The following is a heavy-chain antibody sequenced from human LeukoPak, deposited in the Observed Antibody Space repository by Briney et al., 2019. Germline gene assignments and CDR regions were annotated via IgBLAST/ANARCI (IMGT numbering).Heavy chain of an antibody. CDR3: AKDLGFFDWLIPGDY. J-gene: IGHJ4*02. CDR1: GFTFSSYA. CDR2: ISGSGGST. D-gene: IGHD3-9*01. Sequence: GGSLRLSCAASGFTFSSYAMSWVRQAPGKGLEWVSAISGSGGSTYYADSVKGRFTISRDNSKNTLYLQMNSLRAEDTAVYYCAKDLGFFDWLIPGDYWGQGTLVTVSS. V-gene: IGHV3-23*01.